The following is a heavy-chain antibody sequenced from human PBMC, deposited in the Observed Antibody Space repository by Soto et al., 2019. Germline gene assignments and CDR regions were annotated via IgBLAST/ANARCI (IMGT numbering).Heavy chain of an antibody. V-gene: IGHV1-18*04. D-gene: IGHD4-17*01. J-gene: IGHJ6*02. Sequence: SVKVCCKASCYTFTSYGISWVRQAPGQGLEWMGWISAYNGNTNYAQKLQGRVTMTTDTSTSTAYMELRSLRSDDTAVYYCARHYGDNYYYYGMDVWGQGTTVTVSS. CDR2: ISAYNGNT. CDR3: ARHYGDNYYYYGMDV. CDR1: CYTFTSYG.